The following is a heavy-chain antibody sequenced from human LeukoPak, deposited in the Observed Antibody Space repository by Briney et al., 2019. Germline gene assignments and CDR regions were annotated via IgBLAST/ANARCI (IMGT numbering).Heavy chain of an antibody. CDR2: INWNSGTI. CDR1: GFIFDDYA. J-gene: IGHJ4*02. CDR3: ARDRFRYCSGAYCSHFEF. D-gene: IGHD2-15*01. V-gene: IGHV3-9*03. Sequence: SGGSLRLSCAASGFIFDDYAMHWVRQAPGKGLEWVSGINWNSGTIGYADSVKGRFTISRKHARNSLYLQMNSLRADDMAFYYCARDRFRYCSGAYCSHFEFWGQGTLVSVSS.